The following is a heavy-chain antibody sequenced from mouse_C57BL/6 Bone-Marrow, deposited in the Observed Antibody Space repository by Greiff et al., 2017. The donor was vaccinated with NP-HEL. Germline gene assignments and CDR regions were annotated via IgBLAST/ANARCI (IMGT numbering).Heavy chain of an antibody. CDR1: GYSFTGYY. J-gene: IGHJ3*01. V-gene: IGHV1-42*01. CDR3: ARRNYGSSSFAY. CDR2: INPSTGGT. D-gene: IGHD1-1*01. Sequence: EVQLQQSGPELVKPGASVKISCKASGYSFTGYYMNWVKQSPEKSLEWIGEINPSTGGTTYNQKFKAKATLTVDKSSSTAYMQLKSLTSEDSAVYYCARRNYGSSSFAYGGRGTLVTVTA.